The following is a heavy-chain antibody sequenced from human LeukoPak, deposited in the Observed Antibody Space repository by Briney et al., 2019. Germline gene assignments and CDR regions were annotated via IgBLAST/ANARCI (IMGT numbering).Heavy chain of an antibody. CDR3: ARGNSSGWYRYSFDY. J-gene: IGHJ4*02. CDR1: GYSISSGYY. V-gene: IGHV4-38-2*02. D-gene: IGHD6-19*01. Sequence: SETLSLTCTVSGYSISSGYYWGWIRQPPGKGLEWIGSIYHSGSTYYNPSLKSRVTISVDTSKNQFSLKLSSVTAADTAVYYCARGNSSGWYRYSFDYWGQGTLVTVSS. CDR2: IYHSGST.